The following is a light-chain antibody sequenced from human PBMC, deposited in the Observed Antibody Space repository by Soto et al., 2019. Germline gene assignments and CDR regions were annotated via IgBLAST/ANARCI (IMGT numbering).Light chain of an antibody. CDR3: QQYGGSTRT. CDR1: QSVTTTS. Sequence: EVEWTQSPATLSLSPGERVTLSCGASQSVTTTSIAWYQHRPGLAPRLLVDGASRRATGIPNRFSGGGSGTDFTLSISRLEPEDFAVYYCQQYGGSTRTFGQGTKVEIK. J-gene: IGKJ1*01. V-gene: IGKV3D-20*01. CDR2: GAS.